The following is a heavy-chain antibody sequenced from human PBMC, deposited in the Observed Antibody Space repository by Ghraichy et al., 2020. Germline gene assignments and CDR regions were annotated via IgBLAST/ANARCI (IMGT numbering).Heavy chain of an antibody. Sequence: SETLSLTCTVSGDSISSSSYYWGWIRQPPGKGLDWIGSIYYSGRTYYNPSLKSRVTISVDTSKNQFSLKLSSVTAADTAVYYCARRLTWERIDYWGQGTRVTGSS. CDR1: GDSISSSSYY. CDR2: IYYSGRT. V-gene: IGHV4-39*01. J-gene: IGHJ4*02. D-gene: IGHD1-26*01. CDR3: ARRLTWERIDY.